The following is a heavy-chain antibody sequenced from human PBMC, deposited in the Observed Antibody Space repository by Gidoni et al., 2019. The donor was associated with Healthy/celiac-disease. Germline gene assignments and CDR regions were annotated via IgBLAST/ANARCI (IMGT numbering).Heavy chain of an antibody. CDR2: IYYSGST. CDR3: ARHYEWLVPDSGDY. J-gene: IGHJ4*02. CDR1: GGSISRSSYY. V-gene: IGHV4-39*01. Sequence: LQLQESGPGLVKPSETLSLTCPVSGGSISRSSYYWGWIRQPPGKGLEWIGSIYYSGSTYYNPSLKSRVTISVDTSKNQFSLKLSSVTAADTAVYYCARHYEWLVPDSGDYWGQGTLVTVSS. D-gene: IGHD6-19*01.